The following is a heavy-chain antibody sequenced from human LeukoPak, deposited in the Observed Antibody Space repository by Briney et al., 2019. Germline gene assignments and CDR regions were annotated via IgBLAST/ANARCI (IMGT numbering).Heavy chain of an antibody. CDR2: ISGSGGST. Sequence: GGSLRLSCAASGFTFSSYAMSWVRQAPGKGLEWVSAISGSGGSTYYADSVRGRFTISRDNSKNTLYLQMNSLRAEDTAVYYCAKIKDSRTSGSYSDYWGQGTLVTVSS. CDR3: AKIKDSRTSGSYSDY. J-gene: IGHJ4*02. V-gene: IGHV3-23*01. D-gene: IGHD3-10*01. CDR1: GFTFSSYA.